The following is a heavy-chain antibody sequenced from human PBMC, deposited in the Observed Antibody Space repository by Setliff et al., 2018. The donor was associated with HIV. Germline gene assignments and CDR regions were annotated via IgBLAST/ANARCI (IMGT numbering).Heavy chain of an antibody. Sequence: GGSLRLSCAASGFTFSDAWMSWVRQAPGKGLEWVARIKNRANGGTTHYAAPVNGRFTISRDDSKNTLYLQMNSLKTEDTAVYYCSTDLPSSGFFPGYWGQGTLVTVSS. CDR2: IKNRANGGTT. CDR3: STDLPSSGFFPGY. J-gene: IGHJ4*02. D-gene: IGHD6-19*01. CDR1: GFTFSDAW. V-gene: IGHV3-15*01.